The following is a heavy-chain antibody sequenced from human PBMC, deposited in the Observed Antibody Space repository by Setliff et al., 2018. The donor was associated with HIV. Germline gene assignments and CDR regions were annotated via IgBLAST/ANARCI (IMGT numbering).Heavy chain of an antibody. CDR3: ARGGFGVVIIERLGVDY. CDR1: GFTFTSYT. D-gene: IGHD3-3*01. V-gene: IGHV3-21*01. Sequence: GGSLRLSCTTSGFTFTSYTMNWVRQAPGRGLEWVSSISSSSTYIYYADSLKGRITVSRDNAKKSLYLQMNSLRAEDTAVYYCARGGFGVVIIERLGVDYWGQGTKVTVSS. J-gene: IGHJ4*02. CDR2: ISSSSTYI.